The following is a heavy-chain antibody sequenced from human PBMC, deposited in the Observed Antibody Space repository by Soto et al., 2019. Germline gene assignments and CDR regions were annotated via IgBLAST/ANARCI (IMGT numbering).Heavy chain of an antibody. V-gene: IGHV3-33*01. Sequence: GGSLRLSCAASGFSFSTYGMHWVRQAPGKGLECVAVIWFDGSNKQYADSVKGRFTISRDNSKNTLYLQMNSLIVEDTAVYYCARDNSDSGGYYYFDYWGQGTLVTVSS. CDR1: GFSFSTYG. J-gene: IGHJ4*02. D-gene: IGHD3-22*01. CDR3: ARDNSDSGGYYYFDY. CDR2: IWFDGSNK.